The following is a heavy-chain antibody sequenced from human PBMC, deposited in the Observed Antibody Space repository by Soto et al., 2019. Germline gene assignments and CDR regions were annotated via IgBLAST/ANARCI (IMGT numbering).Heavy chain of an antibody. D-gene: IGHD2-8*01. Sequence: GGSLRLSCAASGFTFSSYAMSWVRQAPGKGLEWVSAISGSGGSTYYADSVKGRFTISRDNSKNTLYLQMNSLRAEDAAVYYCAKGKGDIVLMVYGDDYDIWGQGTMVTVSS. V-gene: IGHV3-23*01. CDR3: AKGKGDIVLMVYGDDYDI. J-gene: IGHJ3*02. CDR2: ISGSGGST. CDR1: GFTFSSYA.